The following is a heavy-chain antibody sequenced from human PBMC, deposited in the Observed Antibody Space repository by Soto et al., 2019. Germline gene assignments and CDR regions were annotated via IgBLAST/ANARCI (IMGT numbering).Heavy chain of an antibody. J-gene: IGHJ6*02. D-gene: IGHD3-3*01. Sequence: GGSLRLSCAASGFTFSSYAMSWVRQAPGKGLEWVSAISGSGGSTYYADSVKGRFTISRDNSKNTLYLQMNSLRAEDTAVYYCGKEQGGYDFWSGYYDYYGMDVWGQGTTVTVSS. CDR2: ISGSGGST. V-gene: IGHV3-23*01. CDR3: GKEQGGYDFWSGYYDYYGMDV. CDR1: GFTFSSYA.